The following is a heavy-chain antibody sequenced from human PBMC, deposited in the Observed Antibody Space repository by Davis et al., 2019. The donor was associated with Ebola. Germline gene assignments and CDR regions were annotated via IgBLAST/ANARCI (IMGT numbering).Heavy chain of an antibody. CDR3: AKEDIVVVVAAQHGMDV. J-gene: IGHJ6*02. Sequence: PGGSLRLSCAASGFTFSSYAMSWVRQAPGKGLEWVSAISGSGGSTYYADSVKGRFTISRDNSKNTLYLQMNSLRAEDTAVYYCAKEDIVVVVAAQHGMDVWGQGTTVTVSS. D-gene: IGHD2-15*01. V-gene: IGHV3-23*01. CDR1: GFTFSSYA. CDR2: ISGSGGST.